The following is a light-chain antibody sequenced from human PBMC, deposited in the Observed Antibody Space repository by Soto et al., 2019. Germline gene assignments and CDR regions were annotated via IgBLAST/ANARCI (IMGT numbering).Light chain of an antibody. CDR2: GAS. Sequence: EIVMTQSPATLSVSPGERATLSCRASQSVSSNLAWYQQKPGQAPRLLIYGASTRAPGIPARFSGSGPGTEFTLTISSLQSEDFAVYYCQQYNNWPPMYTFGQGTKLEI. V-gene: IGKV3-15*01. CDR1: QSVSSN. J-gene: IGKJ2*01. CDR3: QQYNNWPPMYT.